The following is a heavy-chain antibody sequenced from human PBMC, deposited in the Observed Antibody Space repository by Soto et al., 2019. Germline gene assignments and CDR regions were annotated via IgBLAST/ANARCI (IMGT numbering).Heavy chain of an antibody. CDR3: ARDYYGMDV. J-gene: IGHJ6*02. CDR1: GGSITSGGYS. Sequence: SETLSLTCTASGGSITSGGYSWTWIRQSPGKGLEWIGYTYQSGSAYYNPSLKSRVTISVDRSKNQFSLNLTSVTAADTAVYYCARDYYGMDVWGQGTTVTV. CDR2: TYQSGSA. V-gene: IGHV4-30-2*06.